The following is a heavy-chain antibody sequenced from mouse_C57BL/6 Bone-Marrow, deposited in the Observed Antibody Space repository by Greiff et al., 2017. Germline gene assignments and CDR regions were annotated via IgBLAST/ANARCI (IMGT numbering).Heavy chain of an antibody. V-gene: IGHV1-50*01. J-gene: IGHJ1*03. Sequence: QVQLQQPGAELVKPGASVKLSCKASGSTFTSYWMQWVKQRPGQGLEWIGEIDPSDSYTNYKQKFKGKATLTVDTASSTAYMQLSSLTSEASAVYYCASPYGFDVWGTGTTVTVSS. CDR1: GSTFTSYW. D-gene: IGHD1-1*02. CDR3: ASPYGFDV. CDR2: IDPSDSYT.